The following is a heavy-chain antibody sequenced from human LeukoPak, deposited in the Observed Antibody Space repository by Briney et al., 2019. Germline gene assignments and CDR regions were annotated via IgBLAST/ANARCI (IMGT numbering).Heavy chain of an antibody. CDR1: GGSISSGSYY. J-gene: IGHJ3*02. Sequence: SETLSLTCTVSGGSISSGSYYWRWIRQPAGKGLEWIGRIYTSGSTNYNPSLKSRVTISVDTSKNQFSLTLSSVTAADTAVYYCARASFYYDSSGYSIAFDIWGQGTMVTVSS. CDR2: IYTSGST. CDR3: ARASFYYDSSGYSIAFDI. D-gene: IGHD3-22*01. V-gene: IGHV4-61*02.